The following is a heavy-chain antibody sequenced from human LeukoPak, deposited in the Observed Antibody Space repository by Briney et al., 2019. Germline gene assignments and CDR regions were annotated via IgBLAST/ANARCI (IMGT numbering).Heavy chain of an antibody. V-gene: IGHV1-46*01. Sequence: VASVKVSCKASGYTFTIYYMHWVRQAPGQGLEWMGIINPSGGSTSYAQKFQGRVTMTRDTSTSTVYMELSSLRSADTDVYYRASSVATWSYFDSWGQGTLVTVSS. CDR3: ASSVATWSYFDS. CDR2: INPSGGST. J-gene: IGHJ4*02. CDR1: GYTFTIYY. D-gene: IGHD4-23*01.